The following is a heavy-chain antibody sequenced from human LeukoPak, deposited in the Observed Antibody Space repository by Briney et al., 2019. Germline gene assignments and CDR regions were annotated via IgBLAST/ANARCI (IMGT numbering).Heavy chain of an antibody. Sequence: PGGSLRLSCAASGFNFSTYGMHWVRQAPGKGLEWVAVISYDGSNKYYADSVKGRFTTSRDNSKNTLYLQMNSLRAEDTAVYYCAKGGVYYFDYWGQGTLVTVSS. V-gene: IGHV3-30*18. CDR1: GFNFSTYG. CDR3: AKGGVYYFDY. CDR2: ISYDGSNK. J-gene: IGHJ4*02. D-gene: IGHD3-10*01.